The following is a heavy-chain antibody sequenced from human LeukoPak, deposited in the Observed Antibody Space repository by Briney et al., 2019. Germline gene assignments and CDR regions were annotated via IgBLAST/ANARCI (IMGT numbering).Heavy chain of an antibody. CDR1: GGSISSTRYY. Sequence: SETLSLTCTVSGGSISSTRYYWGWIRQPPGKGLEWIGSIYYSGSTKYNPSLKSRVTISVDTSKNQFSLKLSSVTAADTAVYYCARGRGGSSPYDAFDIWGQGTMVTVSS. D-gene: IGHD2-15*01. J-gene: IGHJ3*02. CDR3: ARGRGGSSPYDAFDI. V-gene: IGHV4-39*07. CDR2: IYYSGST.